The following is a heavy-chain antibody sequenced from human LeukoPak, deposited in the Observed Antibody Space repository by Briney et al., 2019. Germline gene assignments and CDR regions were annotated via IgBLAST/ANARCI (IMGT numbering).Heavy chain of an antibody. D-gene: IGHD2/OR15-2a*01. CDR2: IYQSGST. Sequence: SETLSLTCTVSGASIRDGGYYWGWIRQHPGKGLEWIGHIYQSGSTHYNPSLKSRVTVSVDTSKNQFSLKLTSVTAADTAVYYCARTYYAHAYWGQGTLVTVSS. V-gene: IGHV4-31*03. J-gene: IGHJ4*02. CDR1: GASIRDGGYY. CDR3: ARTYYAHAY.